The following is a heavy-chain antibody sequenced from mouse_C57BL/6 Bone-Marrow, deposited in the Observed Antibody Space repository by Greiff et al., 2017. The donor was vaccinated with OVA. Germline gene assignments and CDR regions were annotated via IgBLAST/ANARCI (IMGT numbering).Heavy chain of an antibody. J-gene: IGHJ2*01. CDR1: GYSFTGYY. CDR2: INPSTGGT. D-gene: IGHD1-1*01. Sequence: VHVKQSGPELVKPGASVKISCKASGYSFTGYYMHWVKQSSEKSLEWIGEINPSTGGTSYNQKFKGKATLTVDKSSSTAYMQLKSLTSEDSAVYYCENYYGSSYWGQGTTLTVSS. CDR3: ENYYGSSY. V-gene: IGHV1-43*01.